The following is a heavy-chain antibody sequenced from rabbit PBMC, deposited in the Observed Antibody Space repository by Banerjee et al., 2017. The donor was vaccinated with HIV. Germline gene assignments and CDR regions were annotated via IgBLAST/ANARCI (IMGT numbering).Heavy chain of an antibody. D-gene: IGHD4-1*01. CDR2: INTSSGNA. J-gene: IGHJ4*01. Sequence: QEQLVESGGGLVTLGGSLKLSCKVSGIDFSSYGISWVRQAPGKGLEWIACINTSSGNAVYANWAKGRFTISKTSSTTVTLQMTSLTAADTATYFCARDLAGVTGWNFNLWGQGTLVT. CDR1: GIDFSSYG. CDR3: ARDLAGVTGWNFNL. V-gene: IGHV1S45*01.